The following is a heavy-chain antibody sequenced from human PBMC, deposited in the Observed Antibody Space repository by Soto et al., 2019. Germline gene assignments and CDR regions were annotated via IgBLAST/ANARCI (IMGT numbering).Heavy chain of an antibody. D-gene: IGHD1-20*01. CDR3: AHRPYNWNDEAYFDY. V-gene: IGHV2-5*02. CDR1: GFSLSTSGVG. Sequence: QITLKESGPTLVKPTQTLTLTCTFSGFSLSTSGVGVGWIRQPPGKALEWLALIYWDDDKRYSPSLKSRLTITKDTSKNQVVLTMTNMDPVDTATYYCAHRPYNWNDEAYFDYWGQGTLVTVSS. J-gene: IGHJ4*02. CDR2: IYWDDDK.